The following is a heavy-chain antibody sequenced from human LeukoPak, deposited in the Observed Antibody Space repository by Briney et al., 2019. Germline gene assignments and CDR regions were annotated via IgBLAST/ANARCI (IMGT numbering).Heavy chain of an antibody. D-gene: IGHD4-17*01. Sequence: GGYLRLSCAASGFTFSSFAMSWVRQAPGKGLESVSLISGAGGSTYYADSVKGRFTISRDNSTNTLYLQINRLRAEDTAVYYCAKGHTDYGTGFDLWGQGTLVTVSS. CDR2: ISGAGGST. CDR1: GFTFSSFA. V-gene: IGHV3-23*01. J-gene: IGHJ4*02. CDR3: AKGHTDYGTGFDL.